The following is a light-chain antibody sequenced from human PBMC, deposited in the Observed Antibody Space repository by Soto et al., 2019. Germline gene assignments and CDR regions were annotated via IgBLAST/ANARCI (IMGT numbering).Light chain of an antibody. J-gene: IGKJ3*01. CDR2: GAS. CDR1: QSVSSSY. V-gene: IGKV3-20*01. Sequence: SPGTLSLSKRERATLSCRASQSVSSSYLAWYQQKPGQAPRLLIYGASSRATGIPDRFSGSVSGTDFTLTITSLQPEDFATYYCQHYAFLPSPFGHGTSLDIK. CDR3: QHYAFLPSP.